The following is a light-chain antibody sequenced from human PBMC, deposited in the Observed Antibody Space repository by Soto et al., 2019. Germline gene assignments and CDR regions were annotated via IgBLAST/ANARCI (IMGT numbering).Light chain of an antibody. CDR3: ETWESTTGV. Sequence: QPVLTQSSSASACLGSSVNLTCALSSGHSTYIIAWHQQRPGKAPRYLMKLEGSGTYNKGSGVPDRFSGSSSGTDRYLTISTLPSEDEADYYCETWESTTGVFGGGTKLTVL. CDR2: LEGSGTY. V-gene: IGLV4-60*03. CDR1: SGHSTYI. J-gene: IGLJ3*02.